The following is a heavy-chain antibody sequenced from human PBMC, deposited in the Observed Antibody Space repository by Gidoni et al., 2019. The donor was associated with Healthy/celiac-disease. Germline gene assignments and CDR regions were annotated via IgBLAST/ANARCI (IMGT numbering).Heavy chain of an antibody. CDR3: AKGESYGDYSVDYYFDY. CDR1: GFTFSRYA. Sequence: EVQLLESGGGLVQPGGSLRLCCAASGFTFSRYAMSWVRQAPGKGLVGVSAISGSGGSTYYADSVKGRFTISRDNSKNTLYLQMNSLRAEDTAVYYCAKGESYGDYSVDYYFDYWGQGTLVTVSS. D-gene: IGHD4-17*01. CDR2: ISGSGGST. J-gene: IGHJ4*02. V-gene: IGHV3-23*01.